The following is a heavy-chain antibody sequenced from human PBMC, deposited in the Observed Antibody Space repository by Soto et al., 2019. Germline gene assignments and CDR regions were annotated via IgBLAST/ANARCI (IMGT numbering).Heavy chain of an antibody. CDR1: GGSISSSNW. Sequence: PSETLSLTCAVSGGSISSSNWWSWVRQPPGKGLEWIGEIYHSGSTNYNPSLKSRVTISVDKSKNQFSLKLSSVSAADTAVYYCARLHNWNYGSLGGYYYYGMDVWGQGTTVTVSS. J-gene: IGHJ6*02. D-gene: IGHD1-7*01. V-gene: IGHV4-4*02. CDR2: IYHSGST. CDR3: ARLHNWNYGSLGGYYYYGMDV.